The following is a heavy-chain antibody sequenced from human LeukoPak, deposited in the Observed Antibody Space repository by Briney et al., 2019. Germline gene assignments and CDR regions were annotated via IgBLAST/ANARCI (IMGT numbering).Heavy chain of an antibody. CDR3: ARDQGGLGYE. J-gene: IGHJ4*02. CDR1: GYTFTTYP. CDR2: INADNGNT. V-gene: IGHV1-3*01. Sequence: AASVKVSCKASGYTFTTYPMHWVRQAPGQRLEWMGWINADNGNTKYSQKFQGRVTITRDTSASAAYMELSSLRSEDTAVHYCARDQGGLGYEWGQGTLVTVSS. D-gene: IGHD5-12*01.